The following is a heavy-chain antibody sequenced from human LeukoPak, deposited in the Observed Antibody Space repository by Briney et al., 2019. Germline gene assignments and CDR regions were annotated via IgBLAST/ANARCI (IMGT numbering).Heavy chain of an antibody. CDR1: GYTFTSYG. CDR2: ISAYNGNT. J-gene: IGHJ4*02. V-gene: IGHV1-18*01. CDR3: ARDKEYGDLCDY. D-gene: IGHD4-17*01. Sequence: GASVKVSCKASGYTFTSYGISWVRQAPGQGLEWMGWISAYNGNTNYARKLQGRVTMTTDTSTSTACMELRSLRSDDAAVYYCARDKEYGDLCDYWGQGTLVTVSS.